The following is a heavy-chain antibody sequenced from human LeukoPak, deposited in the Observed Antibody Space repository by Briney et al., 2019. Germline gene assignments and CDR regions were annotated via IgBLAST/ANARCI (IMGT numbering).Heavy chain of an antibody. J-gene: IGHJ4*02. CDR3: ARVRGVVIATGFDY. V-gene: IGHV3-7*01. D-gene: IGHD2-21*01. CDR1: GFTFSSYW. CDR2: IKQDGSEK. Sequence: GGSLRLSCAASGFTFSSYWMSWVRQAPGKGLEWVANIKQDGSEKYYVDSVKGRFTISRDNAKDTLYLQMNSLRAEDTAVYYCARVRGVVIATGFDYWGQGTLVTVSS.